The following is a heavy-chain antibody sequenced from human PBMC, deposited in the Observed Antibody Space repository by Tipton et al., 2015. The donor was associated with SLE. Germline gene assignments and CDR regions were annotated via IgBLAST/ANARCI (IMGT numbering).Heavy chain of an antibody. Sequence: QLVQSGGGVVKEGRSLRLSCAASGFSFSNYAMHWVRQAPGKGLEWVAVTSFDGNDNYYAESVKGRFNISRDNSKNTLYLQMNSLISEDTAVFYCVREVSNSNGCWGPGALVTVSS. CDR1: GFSFSNYA. V-gene: IGHV3-30*04. CDR3: VREVSNSNGC. D-gene: IGHD4-11*01. J-gene: IGHJ4*02. CDR2: TSFDGNDN.